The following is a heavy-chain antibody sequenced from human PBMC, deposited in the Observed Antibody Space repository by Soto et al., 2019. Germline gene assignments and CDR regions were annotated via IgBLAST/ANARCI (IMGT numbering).Heavy chain of an antibody. CDR2: ISYDGRDK. CDR1: GFTFSSYA. J-gene: IGHJ4*02. Sequence: GGSLRLSCAASGFTFSSYAMHWVRQAPGTGLEWVAVISYDGRDKYYPDSVKGRFTISRDNSKNTLYLQMNSLRAEDTAVYYCARSAGGRYPKYDYWGQGTLVTVSS. CDR3: ARSAGGRYPKYDY. D-gene: IGHD1-26*01. V-gene: IGHV3-30*04.